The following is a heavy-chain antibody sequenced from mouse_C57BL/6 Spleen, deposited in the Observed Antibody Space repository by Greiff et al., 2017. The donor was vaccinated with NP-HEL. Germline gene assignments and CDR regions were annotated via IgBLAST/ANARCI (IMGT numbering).Heavy chain of an antibody. CDR3: ARLGASTVVVSHWYFDV. CDR1: GYAFSSSW. CDR2: IYPGDGDT. D-gene: IGHD1-1*01. Sequence: QVQLQQSGPELVKPGASVKISCKASGYAFSSSWMNWVKQRPGKGLEWIGRIYPGDGDTNYNGKFKGKATLTADKSSSTAYMQLSSLTSEDSAVYFCARLGASTVVVSHWYFDVWGTGTTVTVSS. V-gene: IGHV1-82*01. J-gene: IGHJ1*03.